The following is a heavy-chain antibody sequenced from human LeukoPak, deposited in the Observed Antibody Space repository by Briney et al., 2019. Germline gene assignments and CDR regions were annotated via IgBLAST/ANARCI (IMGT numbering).Heavy chain of an antibody. Sequence: PGGSLRLSCEASGFTFSNVWMNWVRQAPGKGLEWIGRIKTKTDGGTTEYAAPVKGRFTISRDDLKNTLYLQMNNLKSEDTAVYYCTRDDGYFDYWGQGTQVTVSS. CDR2: IKTKTDGGTT. J-gene: IGHJ4*02. V-gene: IGHV3-15*01. CDR3: TRDDGYFDY. CDR1: GFTFSNVW.